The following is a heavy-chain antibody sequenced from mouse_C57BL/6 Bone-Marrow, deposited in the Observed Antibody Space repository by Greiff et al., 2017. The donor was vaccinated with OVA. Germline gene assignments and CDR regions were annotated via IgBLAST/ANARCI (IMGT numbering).Heavy chain of an antibody. V-gene: IGHV1-26*01. CDR2: INPNNGGT. D-gene: IGHD1-1*01. Sequence: EVQLQQSGPELVKPGASVKISCKASGYTFTDYYMNWVKQSHGKSLEWIGDINPNNGGTSYNQKFKGKATLTVDKSSSTAYMELRSLTSEDSAVYYCARLGDIYYYADYWGQGTTLTVSS. CDR1: GYTFTDYY. J-gene: IGHJ2*01. CDR3: ARLGDIYYYADY.